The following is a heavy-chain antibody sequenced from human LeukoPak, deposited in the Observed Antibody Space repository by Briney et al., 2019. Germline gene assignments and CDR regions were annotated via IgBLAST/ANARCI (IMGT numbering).Heavy chain of an antibody. CDR1: GYTFTTYG. J-gene: IGHJ5*02. V-gene: IGHV1-18*01. Sequence: GASVKVSCKASGYTFTTYGISWVRQAPGQDLEWMGWIHPYNGNTNYAQMLQGRFTMTTDTSTSTAYMELRSLRSDDTAVYYCARDREAARPGWFDPWGQGTLVTVSS. CDR3: ARDREAARPGWFDP. CDR2: IHPYNGNT. D-gene: IGHD6-6*01.